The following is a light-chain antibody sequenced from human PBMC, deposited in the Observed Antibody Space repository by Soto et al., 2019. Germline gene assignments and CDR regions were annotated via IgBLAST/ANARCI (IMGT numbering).Light chain of an antibody. CDR2: QDS. Sequence: SYELTQPPSVSVSPGQTASITCSGDKLGDKYACWYQQKPGQSPVLVIYQDSKRPSGIPERFSGSNSGNTATLTISGTRAMDEADYYCQAWDNSTPYVFGTGTKLTVL. CDR1: KLGDKY. J-gene: IGLJ1*01. V-gene: IGLV3-1*01. CDR3: QAWDNSTPYV.